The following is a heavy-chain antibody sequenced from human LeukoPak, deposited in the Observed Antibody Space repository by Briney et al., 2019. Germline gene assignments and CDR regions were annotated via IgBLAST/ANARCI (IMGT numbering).Heavy chain of an antibody. CDR3: AKDYDTMVRGLFDY. D-gene: IGHD3-10*01. CDR1: GFTFSSYX. Sequence: LXXSXAASGFTFSSYXMSWVRQAPGXXLEWVSAISGSGGSTYYADSVKGRFTISRDNSKNTLYLQMNSLRAEDTAVYYCAKDYDTMVRGLFDYWGQGTLVTVSS. J-gene: IGHJ4*02. CDR2: ISGSGGST. V-gene: IGHV3-23*01.